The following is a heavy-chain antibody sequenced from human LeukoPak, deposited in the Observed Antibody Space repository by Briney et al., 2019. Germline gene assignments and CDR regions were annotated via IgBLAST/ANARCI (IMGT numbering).Heavy chain of an antibody. CDR3: AKASDIVVVPAAIQYFQH. V-gene: IGHV3-23*01. Sequence: GGSLRLSCAASGFTFSSSAMTWVRQAPGKGLEWVSSISGSGDKTYYADSVKGRFTISRDISKNTLFLQMNSLRAEDTAVYYCAKASDIVVVPAAIQYFQHWGQGTLVTVSS. CDR1: GFTFSSSA. D-gene: IGHD2-2*02. J-gene: IGHJ1*01. CDR2: ISGSGDKT.